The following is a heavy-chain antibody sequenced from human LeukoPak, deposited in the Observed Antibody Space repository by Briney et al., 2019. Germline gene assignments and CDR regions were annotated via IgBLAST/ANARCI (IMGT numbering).Heavy chain of an antibody. J-gene: IGHJ2*01. CDR1: GGSISSSSYY. CDR2: IYYSGST. D-gene: IGHD4-17*01. V-gene: IGHV4-39*07. Sequence: SDTLSLTCTVSGGSISSSSYYWGWIRQPPGKGLEWIGSIYYSGSTYYNPSLKSRVTISVDTSKNQFSLKLSSVTAADTAVYYCARDSRSTDYGDYSDSRGNWYFDLWGRGTLVTVSS. CDR3: ARDSRSTDYGDYSDSRGNWYFDL.